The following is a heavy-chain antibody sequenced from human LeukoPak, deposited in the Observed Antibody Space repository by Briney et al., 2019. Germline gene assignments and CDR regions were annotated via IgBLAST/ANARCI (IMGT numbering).Heavy chain of an antibody. Sequence: PGRSLRLSCAASGFTFSSYGMHWVRQAPGKGLEWVAVIWYDGSNKYYADSVKGRFTISRDNSKNTLYLQMNSLRAEDTATYYCARDLGGTARYYYYGMDVWGQGTTVTVSS. CDR3: ARDLGGTARYYYYGMDV. D-gene: IGHD1-1*01. CDR2: IWYDGSNK. CDR1: GFTFSSYG. V-gene: IGHV3-33*01. J-gene: IGHJ6*02.